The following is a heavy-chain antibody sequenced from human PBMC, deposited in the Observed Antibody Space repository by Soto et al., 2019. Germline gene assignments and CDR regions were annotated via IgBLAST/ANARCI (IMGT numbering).Heavy chain of an antibody. V-gene: IGHV5-51*01. CDR3: ARQGFDILTGYYTFSDYSGMDV. J-gene: IGHJ6*02. CDR1: GYSFTSYW. CDR2: IYPGDSDT. Sequence: GESLKISCKGSGYSFTSYWIGWVRQMPGKGLEWMGIIYPGDSDTRYSPSFQGQVTISADKSISTAYLQWSSLKASDTAMYYCARQGFDILTGYYTFSDYSGMDVWGQGTTVTVSS. D-gene: IGHD3-9*01.